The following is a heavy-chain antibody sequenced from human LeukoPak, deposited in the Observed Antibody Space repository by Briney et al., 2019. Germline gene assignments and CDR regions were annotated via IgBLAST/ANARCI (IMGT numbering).Heavy chain of an antibody. D-gene: IGHD3-16*01. CDR1: GGSFSNYA. CDR3: ARGPPPYTEGDLFYYYGLDV. J-gene: IGHJ6*02. Sequence: SVKVSCKASGGSFSNYAISWVRQAPGQGLEWMGGIVPILSTTNYPRKFQGRVTMTAGESTSTAYMELSSLRSDDTAVYYRARGPPPYTEGDLFYYYGLDVWGQGTTVTVSS. V-gene: IGHV1-69*13. CDR2: IVPILSTT.